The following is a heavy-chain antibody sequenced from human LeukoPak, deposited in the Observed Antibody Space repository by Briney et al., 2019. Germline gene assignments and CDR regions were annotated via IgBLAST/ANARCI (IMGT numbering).Heavy chain of an antibody. J-gene: IGHJ4*02. Sequence: TLSNTYSGYTFTSYGMSRVRQTPEEGHKRMGWINAYTGNTNYAQKFQGRVTMTTDTSTSTAYMELRNLRSDDTAVYYCARQAGGYSSGWYLFHFDHWCQGSLVIVSS. D-gene: IGHD6-19*01. CDR1: GYTFTSYG. CDR3: ARQAGGYSSGWYLFHFDH. CDR2: INAYTGNT. V-gene: IGHV1-18*04.